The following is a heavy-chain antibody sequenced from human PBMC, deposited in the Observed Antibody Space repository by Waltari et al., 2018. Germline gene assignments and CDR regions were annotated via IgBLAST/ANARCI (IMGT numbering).Heavy chain of an antibody. Sequence: QLELQESGPGLVKPSETLSLTCSVSGGSIRRSGYYWVWIRQPPGKGLEWIGSIYYSETNYDNPTLNSRVTISVDTSKNQFSLKLTSVTAADTAMYFCARQSYYDESGHDWGQGTLVTVSS. D-gene: IGHD3-22*01. V-gene: IGHV4-39*01. CDR2: IYYSETN. J-gene: IGHJ4*02. CDR1: GGSIRRSGYY. CDR3: ARQSYYDESGHD.